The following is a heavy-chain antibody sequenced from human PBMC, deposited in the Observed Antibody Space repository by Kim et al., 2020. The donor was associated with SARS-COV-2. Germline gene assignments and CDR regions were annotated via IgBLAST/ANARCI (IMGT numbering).Heavy chain of an antibody. J-gene: IGHJ4*02. Sequence: TDYAAPVKGRFTISRDDSKNTLYLKMNSLKTEDTAVYYCTTDEEVAAFDYWGQGTLVTVSS. CDR3: TTDEEVAAFDY. V-gene: IGHV3-15*01. CDR2: T. D-gene: IGHD6-19*01.